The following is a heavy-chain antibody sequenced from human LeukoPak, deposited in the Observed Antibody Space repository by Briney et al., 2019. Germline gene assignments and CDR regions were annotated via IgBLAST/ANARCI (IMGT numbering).Heavy chain of an antibody. V-gene: IGHV3-33*01. CDR2: IWSHGSNK. CDR1: GFTFSNYG. Sequence: GGSLRLSCAASGFTFSNYGLHWGPQAPGKGREGGAVIWSHGSNKYSEDSVKGRFTICRHNSKNTLYLQMNSLRAEDTAVYYCARGYGSGSYPIDYWGQGTLVTVSS. D-gene: IGHD3-10*01. CDR3: ARGYGSGSYPIDY. J-gene: IGHJ4*02.